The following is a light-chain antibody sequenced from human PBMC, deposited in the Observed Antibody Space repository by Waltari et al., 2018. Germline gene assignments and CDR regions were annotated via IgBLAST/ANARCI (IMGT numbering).Light chain of an antibody. CDR1: SSNLGSTY. J-gene: IGLJ2*01. V-gene: IGLV1-47*01. CDR2: RND. CDR3: AAWDNSLSGPA. Sequence: QSVLTQPPSASGPPGHRVTIPCSGSSSNLGSTYVYLYQQLPGTAPKLLIYRNDQRPSGVPDRFSGSKSGTSASLAISVLRSEDEADYYCAAWDNSLSGPAFGGGTKLTVL.